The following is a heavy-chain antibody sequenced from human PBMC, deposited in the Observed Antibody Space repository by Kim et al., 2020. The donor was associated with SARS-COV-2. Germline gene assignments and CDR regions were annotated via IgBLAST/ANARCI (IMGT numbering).Heavy chain of an antibody. V-gene: IGHV3-15*01. D-gene: IGHD6-19*01. CDR1: GFTFSNAW. Sequence: GGSLRLSCAASGFTFSNAWMSWVRQAPGKGLEWVGRIKSKTDGGATDYAAPLKGRFTISRDDSKNTLYLQMNSLKTEDTAVYYCTTDARSGWYGPIYWGQGTLVTVSS. CDR3: TTDARSGWYGPIY. CDR2: IKSKTDGGAT. J-gene: IGHJ4*02.